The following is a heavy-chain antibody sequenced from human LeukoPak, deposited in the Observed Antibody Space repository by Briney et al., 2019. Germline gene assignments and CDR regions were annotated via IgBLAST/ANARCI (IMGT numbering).Heavy chain of an antibody. J-gene: IGHJ4*02. CDR3: AKDRPNYYEGNGHYYRRNGDY. CDR2: ISSSGDIT. D-gene: IGHD3-22*01. CDR1: GFTFNNYA. Sequence: PGGSLRLSCAASGFTFNNYAMSWVRQAPGKGLEWVSAISSSGDITFYADSVKGRFTISRDNSRYTLYLQMNSLRAEDAAVYYCAKDRPNYYEGNGHYYRRNGDYWGQGTLVTVSS. V-gene: IGHV3-23*01.